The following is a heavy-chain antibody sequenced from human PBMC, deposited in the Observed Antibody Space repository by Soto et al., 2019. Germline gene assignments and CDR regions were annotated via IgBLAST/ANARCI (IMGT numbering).Heavy chain of an antibody. CDR1: GGIFSSFV. Sequence: QVKLVQSGAEVKKPASSVKVSCKASGGIFSSFVISWVRQAPGQGLEWMGGIIPNFETNYAQKFRGRLTSTAAGSTATTTMELRGLRSEDTAVYYCARDQGLYVNAGMVSDYFGMEVWGPGTTVSVSS. CDR2: IIPNFET. J-gene: IGHJ6*02. D-gene: IGHD5-18*01. V-gene: IGHV1-69*01. CDR3: ARDQGLYVNAGMVSDYFGMEV.